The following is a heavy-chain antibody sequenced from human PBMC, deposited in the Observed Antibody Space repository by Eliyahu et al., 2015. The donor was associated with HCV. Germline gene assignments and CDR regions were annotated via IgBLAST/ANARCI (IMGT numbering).Heavy chain of an antibody. V-gene: IGHV3-7*01. D-gene: IGHD6-13*01. J-gene: IGHJ4*02. CDR2: INQDGSEI. Sequence: EVQLVESGGGLVQPGGSLRLSCAVSGFTFNNYWMNWFRQAPGKGLEWVANINQDGSEIHDMDSVKGRFTISRDNAKNSVYLQMNNLRAEDTAIYYCARGTISIPGTDYWGQGTLVTVSS. CDR3: ARGTISIPGTDY. CDR1: GFTFNNYW.